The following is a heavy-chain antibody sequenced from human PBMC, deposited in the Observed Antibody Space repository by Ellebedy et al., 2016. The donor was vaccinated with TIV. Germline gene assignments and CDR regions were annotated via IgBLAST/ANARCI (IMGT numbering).Heavy chain of an antibody. CDR2: IRYDGSNK. D-gene: IGHD3-16*01. Sequence: GESLKISCAASGFTFSSYGMHWVRQAPGKGLEWVAFIRYDGSNKYYADSVKGRFAIPRDNSKNTLFLQVNSLKPEDTAVYYCATLHASESLGQALDIWGQGTLVTVSS. CDR1: GFTFSSYG. J-gene: IGHJ3*02. CDR3: ATLHASESLGQALDI. V-gene: IGHV3-30*02.